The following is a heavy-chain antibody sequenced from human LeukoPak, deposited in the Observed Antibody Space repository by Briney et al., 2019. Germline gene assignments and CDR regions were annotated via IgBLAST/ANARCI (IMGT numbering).Heavy chain of an antibody. CDR1: GYSISSGYY. CDR3: ARRKYYYDSSGYYSYYYYYMDV. Sequence: SETLSLTCTVSGYSISSGYYWSWIRQPPGKGLEWIGEINHSGSTNYNPSLKSRVTISVDTSKNQFSLKLSSVTAADTAVYYCARRKYYYDSSGYYSYYYYYMDVWGKGTTVTISS. CDR2: INHSGST. J-gene: IGHJ6*03. D-gene: IGHD3-22*01. V-gene: IGHV4-38-2*02.